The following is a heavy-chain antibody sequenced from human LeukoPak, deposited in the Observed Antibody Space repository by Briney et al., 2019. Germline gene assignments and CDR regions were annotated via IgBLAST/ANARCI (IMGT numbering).Heavy chain of an antibody. CDR3: ARDGARSSGWYSGAFDI. V-gene: IGHV1-18*01. Sequence: ASVKVSCKASGYTFTSYGISWVRQTPGQGLEWMGWISAYNRNTNSAQKLQGRVIITTDPSTSTAYMELRSLRSDDTAVYYCARDGARSSGWYSGAFDIWGQGTMVTVSS. J-gene: IGHJ3*02. CDR1: GYTFTSYG. D-gene: IGHD6-19*01. CDR2: ISAYNRNT.